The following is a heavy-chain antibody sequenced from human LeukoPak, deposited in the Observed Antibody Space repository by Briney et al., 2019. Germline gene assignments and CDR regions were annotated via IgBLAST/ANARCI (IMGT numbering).Heavy chain of an antibody. V-gene: IGHV4-39*07. CDR1: GGSISSSSYY. Sequence: SETLSLTCTVSGGSISSSSYYWGWIRQPPGKGLEWIGSIYYSGSTYYNPSLKSRVTISVDTSENQFSLKLSSVTAADTAVYYCARAVSGWYDAFDIWGQGTMVTVSS. CDR3: ARAVSGWYDAFDI. J-gene: IGHJ3*02. D-gene: IGHD6-19*01. CDR2: IYYSGST.